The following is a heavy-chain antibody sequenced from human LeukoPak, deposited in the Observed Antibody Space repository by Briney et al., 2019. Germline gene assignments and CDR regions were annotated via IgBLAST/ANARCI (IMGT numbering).Heavy chain of an antibody. CDR1: GGSISSHY. CDR3: ARGIHFFGSSSRRAYYYYYMDV. J-gene: IGHJ6*03. D-gene: IGHD6-6*01. Sequence: SETLSLTCTVSGGSISSHYWSWIRQPPGKGLEWIGYIYYSGSTNYNPSLKSRVTISVDTSKNQFSLKLSSVTAADTAVYYCARGIHFFGSSSRRAYYYYYMDVWGKGTTVTVSS. V-gene: IGHV4-59*11. CDR2: IYYSGST.